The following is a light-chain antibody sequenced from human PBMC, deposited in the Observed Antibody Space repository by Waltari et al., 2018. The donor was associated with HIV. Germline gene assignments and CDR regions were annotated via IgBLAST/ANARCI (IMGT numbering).Light chain of an antibody. V-gene: IGLV1-44*01. Sequence: QSVLTQPPSASGTPGQRVPIPCSGSNSNIRRNTVNWYQQLQGTAPKPLIYTNNQRPSGVPDRFSGSKSGTSASMAISRLQSEDEADYYCAAWDDSLNGVVFGGGTRLTVL. J-gene: IGLJ3*02. CDR1: NSNIRRNT. CDR2: TNN. CDR3: AAWDDSLNGVV.